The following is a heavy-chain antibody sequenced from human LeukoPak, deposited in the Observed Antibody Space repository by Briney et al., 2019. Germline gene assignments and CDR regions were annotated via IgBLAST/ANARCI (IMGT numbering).Heavy chain of an antibody. CDR3: ASGPYYYGSGSYHTLDY. Sequence: GGSLRLSCAASGFTFSSYSMNWVRQAPGKGLEWVSSISSSSYIYYADSVKGRFTISRDNSKNTLYLQMNSLRAEDTAVYYCASGPYYYGSGSYHTLDYWGQGTLVTVSS. CDR1: GFTFSSYS. V-gene: IGHV3-21*01. J-gene: IGHJ4*02. CDR2: ISSSSYI. D-gene: IGHD3-10*01.